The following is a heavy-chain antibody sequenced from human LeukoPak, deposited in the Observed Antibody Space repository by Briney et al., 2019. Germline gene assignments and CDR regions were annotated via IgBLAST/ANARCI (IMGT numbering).Heavy chain of an antibody. Sequence: TSETLSLTCTVSSGSINGYYWSWLRQSPGKGREALGYIYYTGSTNYNTSLKSRVTMSVYTSRNQFFLRISSVTAADTAVYYCARFSEYYHSSVHYLDYWGQGALWSVSS. CDR1: SGSINGYY. V-gene: IGHV4-59*01. CDR3: ARFSEYYHSSVHYLDY. J-gene: IGHJ4*02. D-gene: IGHD3-22*01. CDR2: IYYTGST.